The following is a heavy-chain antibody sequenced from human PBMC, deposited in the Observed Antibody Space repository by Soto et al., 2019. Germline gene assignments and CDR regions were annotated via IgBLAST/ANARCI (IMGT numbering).Heavy chain of an antibody. CDR2: FDPEDGET. J-gene: IGHJ4*02. CDR3: ATEPYYYDSSGYSSY. Sequence: RASVKVSCKVSGYTLTELSMHWVRQAPGKGLEWMGGFDPEDGETIYAQKFQGRVTMTEDTSTDTAYMELSSLRSEDTAVYYCATEPYYYDSSGYSSYWGQGTLVTVSS. CDR1: GYTLTELS. D-gene: IGHD3-22*01. V-gene: IGHV1-24*01.